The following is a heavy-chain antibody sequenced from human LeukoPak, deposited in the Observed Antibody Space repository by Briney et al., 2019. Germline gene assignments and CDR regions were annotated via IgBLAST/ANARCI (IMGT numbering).Heavy chain of an antibody. V-gene: IGHV3-20*01. CDR3: ARHRCSSTTCSFDS. J-gene: IGHJ4*02. Sequence: GESLRLSCAASGFTFNNYAMAWVRQTPGKGPEWVSLISWKGDTTAYAESVRGRFTISRDNAKNSLYLHMNSLRPEDTAFYHCARHRCSSTTCSFDSWGQGSLVTVSS. CDR2: ISWKGDTT. D-gene: IGHD2-2*01. CDR1: GFTFNNYA.